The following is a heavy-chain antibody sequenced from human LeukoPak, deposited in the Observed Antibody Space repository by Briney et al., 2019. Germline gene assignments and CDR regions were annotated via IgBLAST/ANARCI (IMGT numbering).Heavy chain of an antibody. CDR2: IHYSGNT. CDR1: GGSISSSY. CDR3: ARHSPLIHTAMVSAFDY. J-gene: IGHJ4*02. Sequence: SETLSLTCTVSGGSISSSYWSWIRQPPGKGLEWIGNIHYSGNTNNNPSLESRVTISVDRSKKQFSLKLSSVTAADTAVYYCARHSPLIHTAMVSAFDYWGQGTLVTVSS. D-gene: IGHD5-18*01. V-gene: IGHV4-59*08.